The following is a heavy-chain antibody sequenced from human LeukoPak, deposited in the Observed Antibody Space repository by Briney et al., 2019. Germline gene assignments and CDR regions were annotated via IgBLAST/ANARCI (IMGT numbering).Heavy chain of an antibody. J-gene: IGHJ4*02. D-gene: IGHD3-16*01. Sequence: SETLCLTCSVSGASISDYYWSWIRQPPGKGLEWIRYIYYTGSTNYNPSLKSRVTISVDRSKYQFSLKVNSVTAADTAVYYCAAYDYVRRSFDYWVQGPLVTVSS. CDR1: GASISDYY. V-gene: IGHV4-59*01. CDR3: AAYDYVRRSFDY. CDR2: IYYTGST.